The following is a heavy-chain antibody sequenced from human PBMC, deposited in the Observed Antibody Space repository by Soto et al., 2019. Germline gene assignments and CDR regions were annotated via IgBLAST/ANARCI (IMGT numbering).Heavy chain of an antibody. V-gene: IGHV3-23*01. CDR3: AKVGGYYGSGSRDPYYFDY. D-gene: IGHD3-10*01. J-gene: IGHJ4*02. CDR1: GFTFSSYA. Sequence: GGSLRLSCAASGFTFSSYAMSWVRQAPGKGLEWVSAISGSGGSTYYADSVKGRFTISRDNSKNTLYLQMNSLRAEDTAVYYCAKVGGYYGSGSRDPYYFDYWGQGTLVTVSS. CDR2: ISGSGGST.